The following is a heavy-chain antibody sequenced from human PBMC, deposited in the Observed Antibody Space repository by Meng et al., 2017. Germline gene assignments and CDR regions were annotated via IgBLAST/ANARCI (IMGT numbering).Heavy chain of an antibody. J-gene: IGHJ5*02. D-gene: IGHD2-15*01. CDR1: GGTFSSYA. Sequence: QVLLVPSGAGVKKPGSLVKVSCKASGGTFSSYAISWVRQAPGQGLEWMGGIIPIFATATYAQKFQGRVTITADESTSTAYMELSSLRSEDTAVYYCAKEVDNWFDPWGQGTLVTVSS. CDR2: IIPIFATA. V-gene: IGHV1-69*01. CDR3: AKEVDNWFDP.